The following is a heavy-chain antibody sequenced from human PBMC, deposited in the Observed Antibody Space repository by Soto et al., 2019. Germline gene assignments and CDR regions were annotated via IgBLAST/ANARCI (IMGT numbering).Heavy chain of an antibody. CDR1: GGSISSGGSY. CDR2: IYYSGST. V-gene: IGHV4-31*03. CDR3: ARGYCSSTSCHPGYNWFDP. D-gene: IGHD2-2*01. J-gene: IGHJ5*02. Sequence: QVQLQESGPGLVKPSQTLSLTCTVSGGSISSGGSYWSWIRQHPGKGLEWIGYIYYSGSTYYNPALKSRVTISVDTSKNQFSLKLSSVTAADTAVYYCARGYCSSTSCHPGYNWFDPWGQGTLVTVSS.